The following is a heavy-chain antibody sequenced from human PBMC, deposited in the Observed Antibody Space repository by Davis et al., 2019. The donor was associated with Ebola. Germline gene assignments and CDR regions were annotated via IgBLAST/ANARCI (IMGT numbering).Heavy chain of an antibody. J-gene: IGHJ6*02. Sequence: GESLKISCTASGFTFGDYAMSWVRQAPGKGLEWVGRIKSKTDGGTTDYAAPVKGRFTISRDDSKNTLYLQMNSLKTEDTAVYYCTTDRGSGYYYYYYGMDVWGQGTTVTVSS. V-gene: IGHV3-15*01. D-gene: IGHD3-22*01. CDR1: GFTFGDYA. CDR3: TTDRGSGYYYYYYGMDV. CDR2: IKSKTDGGTT.